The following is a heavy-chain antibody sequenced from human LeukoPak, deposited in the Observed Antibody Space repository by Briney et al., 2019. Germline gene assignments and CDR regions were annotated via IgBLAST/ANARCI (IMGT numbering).Heavy chain of an antibody. D-gene: IGHD2/OR15-2a*01. CDR1: GFTFGSYS. Sequence: GGSLRLSCAASGFTFGSYSMNWVRQAPGKGLEWVSYISSSSTTINYAESVKGRFTISRDNAKDSVYLQMNSLRAEDTAVYYCVRDLDSIAFFWGQGTLVTVSS. J-gene: IGHJ4*02. CDR2: ISSSSTTI. V-gene: IGHV3-48*01. CDR3: VRDLDSIAFF.